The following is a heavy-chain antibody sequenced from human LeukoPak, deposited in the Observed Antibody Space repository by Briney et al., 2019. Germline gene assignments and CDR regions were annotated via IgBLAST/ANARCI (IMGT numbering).Heavy chain of an antibody. CDR1: GFAFSSYG. Sequence: AGGSLRLSCAASGFAFSSYGMHWVRQAPGKGLEWVAVLSYDGNDKYYADSVKGRFTISRDNSKKTLYLQMNSLRAEDTAVYYCAKDTDTYGSAYYFDYWGQGTLVTVSS. CDR3: AKDTDTYGSAYYFDY. D-gene: IGHD5-18*01. CDR2: LSYDGNDK. V-gene: IGHV3-30*18. J-gene: IGHJ4*02.